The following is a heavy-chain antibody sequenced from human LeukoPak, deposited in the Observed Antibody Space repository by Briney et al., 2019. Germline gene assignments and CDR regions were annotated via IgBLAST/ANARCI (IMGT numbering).Heavy chain of an antibody. D-gene: IGHD1-20*01. CDR3: ARDSLGGITGTPYYFDY. Sequence: SVKVSCKASGYTFTSYGISWVRQAPGQGLEWMGGIIPIFGTANYAQKFQGRVTITTDESTSTAYMELSSLRSEDTAVYYCARDSLGGITGTPYYFDYWGQGTLVTVSS. CDR1: GYTFTSYG. V-gene: IGHV1-69*05. CDR2: IIPIFGTA. J-gene: IGHJ4*02.